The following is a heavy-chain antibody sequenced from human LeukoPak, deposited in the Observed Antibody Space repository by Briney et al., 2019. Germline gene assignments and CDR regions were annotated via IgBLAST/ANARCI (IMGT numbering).Heavy chain of an antibody. J-gene: IGHJ4*02. CDR1: GFTFSSYA. D-gene: IGHD2-15*01. Sequence: GGSLRLSCAASGFTFSSYAMHWVRQAPGKGLEWVAVISYDGSNKYYADSVKGRFTISRDNSKNTLYLQMNSLRAEDTAVYYCARAFCSGGSCYGMTDYWGQGTLVTVSS. V-gene: IGHV3-30*04. CDR3: ARAFCSGGSCYGMTDY. CDR2: ISYDGSNK.